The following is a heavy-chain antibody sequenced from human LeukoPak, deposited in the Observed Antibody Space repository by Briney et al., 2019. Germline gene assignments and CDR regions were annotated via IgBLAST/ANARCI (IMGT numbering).Heavy chain of an antibody. CDR1: GYTFTSYG. CDR2: ISAYNGNT. V-gene: IGHV1-18*01. CDR3: ARDPGHLGYCSGGSCYYPRFDY. J-gene: IGHJ4*02. Sequence: ASVKVSCKASGYTFTSYGISWVRQAPGQGLEWMGWISAYNGNTNYAQKLQGRVTMTTDTSTSTAYMELRSLRSDDTAVYYCARDPGHLGYCSGGSCYYPRFDYWGQGTLVTVSS. D-gene: IGHD2-15*01.